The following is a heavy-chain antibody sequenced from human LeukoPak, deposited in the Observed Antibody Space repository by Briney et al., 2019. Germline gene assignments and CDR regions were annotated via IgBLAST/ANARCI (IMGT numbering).Heavy chain of an antibody. Sequence: ASVKLSCKASGYTFTGYYMHWVRQAPGQGLEWMGWINPNSGGTNYAQKFQGRVTMTRDTSISTAYMELRRLRFDDTAVYYCARARPIYSGYDRESWFDPWGQGVLVTVSS. CDR1: GYTFTGYY. CDR2: INPNSGGT. CDR3: ARARPIYSGYDRESWFDP. V-gene: IGHV1-2*02. J-gene: IGHJ5*02. D-gene: IGHD5-12*01.